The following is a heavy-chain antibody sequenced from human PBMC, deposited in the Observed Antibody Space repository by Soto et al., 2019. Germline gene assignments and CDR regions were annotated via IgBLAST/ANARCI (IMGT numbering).Heavy chain of an antibody. CDR3: AKDGDRKKAGALRYYYYYGMDV. D-gene: IGHD7-27*01. CDR1: GFIFKMYW. J-gene: IGHJ6*02. Sequence: GGSLRLSCAASGFIFKMYWMHWVRQSPGKGLVWISRIYNDGTYSDYADSVRGRFTISRDNSKNTLYLQMNSLRAEDTAVYYCAKDGDRKKAGALRYYYYYGMDVWGQGTTVTVSS. V-gene: IGHV3-74*01. CDR2: IYNDGTYS.